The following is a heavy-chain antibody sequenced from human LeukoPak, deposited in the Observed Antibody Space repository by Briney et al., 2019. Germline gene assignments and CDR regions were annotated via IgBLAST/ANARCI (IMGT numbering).Heavy chain of an antibody. CDR2: IYTSGST. J-gene: IGHJ4*02. V-gene: IGHV4-61*02. Sequence: SQTLSLTCTVSGGSISSGSYYWSWIRQPAGKGLEWIGRIYTSGSTNYNPSLKSRVTMSVDTSKNQFSLKLSSVTAADTAVYYCARHVWPDSSSWFDYWGQGTLVTVSS. D-gene: IGHD6-13*01. CDR1: GGSISSGSYY. CDR3: ARHVWPDSSSWFDY.